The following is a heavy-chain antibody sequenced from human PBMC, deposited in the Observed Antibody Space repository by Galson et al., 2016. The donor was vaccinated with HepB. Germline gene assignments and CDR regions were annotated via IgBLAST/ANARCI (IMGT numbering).Heavy chain of an antibody. V-gene: IGHV3-49*03. CDR3: TRLSGYTYGHDFDY. CDR1: GFTFADYA. CDR2: VRSKTYGGTT. Sequence: SLRLSCAASGFTFADYAMIWFRQTPGKGLEWVGFVRSKTYGGTTDYAASVEGRFTISRDDSKSIVYLQMNSLKTEDTALYYCTRLSGYTYGHDFDYWGQGTLVTVSS. J-gene: IGHJ4*02. D-gene: IGHD5-18*01.